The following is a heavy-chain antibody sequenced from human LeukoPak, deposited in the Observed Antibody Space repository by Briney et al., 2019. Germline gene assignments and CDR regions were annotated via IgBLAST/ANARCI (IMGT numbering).Heavy chain of an antibody. D-gene: IGHD3-22*01. V-gene: IGHV3-53*01. J-gene: IGHJ4*02. CDR2: IYSGGST. CDR1: GFTVSSNY. Sequence: GGSLRLSCAASGFTVSSNYMSWVPQAPGKGLEWVSVIYSGGSTYYADSGKGRVTISRDNAKNTLYLQMNSLRAEDTAVYYCARERGSGYYYDFDYWGQGTLVTVSS. CDR3: ARERGSGYYYDFDY.